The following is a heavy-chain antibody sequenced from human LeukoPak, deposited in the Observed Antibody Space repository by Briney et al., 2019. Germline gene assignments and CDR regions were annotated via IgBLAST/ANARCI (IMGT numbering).Heavy chain of an antibody. Sequence: SETLSLTCAVYGGSFSGYYWSWIRQPPGKGLEWIGEINHSGSTNYNPSLKSRVTISVDTSKNQFSLKLGSVTAADTAVYYCARGRGGNSIDYYGMDVWGQGTTVTVSS. CDR1: GGSFSGYY. D-gene: IGHD4-23*01. CDR2: INHSGST. J-gene: IGHJ6*02. V-gene: IGHV4-34*01. CDR3: ARGRGGNSIDYYGMDV.